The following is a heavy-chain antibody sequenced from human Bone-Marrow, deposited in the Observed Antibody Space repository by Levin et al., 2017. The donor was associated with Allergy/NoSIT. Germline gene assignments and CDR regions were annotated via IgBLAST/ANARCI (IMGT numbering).Heavy chain of an antibody. J-gene: IGHJ5*02. Sequence: SQTLSLTCSLPRGSLSSNYWTWIRQPAGKGLEWIGRIHTRGTANYNPSLKSRVTMSVDTSRNQFSLSLTSVTAADTAIYYCARQDILQIYDTKNYPPLDPWGQGILVTVSS. D-gene: IGHD3-16*01. CDR2: IHTRGTA. V-gene: IGHV4-4*07. CDR3: ARQDILQIYDTKNYPPLDP. CDR1: RGSLSSNY.